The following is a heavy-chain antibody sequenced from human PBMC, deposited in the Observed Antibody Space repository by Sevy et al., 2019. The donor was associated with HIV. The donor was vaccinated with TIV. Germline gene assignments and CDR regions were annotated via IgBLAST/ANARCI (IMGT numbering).Heavy chain of an antibody. D-gene: IGHD5-18*01. CDR1: GFSFSDYH. CDR2: ITSSHGAK. Sequence: GGSLRLSCVTSGFSFSDYHRSWIRLAPGKGLEWISHITSSHGAKVYADSVRGRFDISRDNARKSVYLQMNRLQVEDTATYFCVGRRYRVGHSWSYFFDFWGQGTPVTVSS. V-gene: IGHV3-11*01. J-gene: IGHJ4*02. CDR3: VGRRYRVGHSWSYFFDF.